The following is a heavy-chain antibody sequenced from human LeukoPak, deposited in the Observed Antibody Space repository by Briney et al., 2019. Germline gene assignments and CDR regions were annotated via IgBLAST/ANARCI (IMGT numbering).Heavy chain of an antibody. Sequence: GGSLRLSCGASGFTFSSYWMSWVRRAPGKGLEWVANIKQDGSEKYYVDSVKGRFTISRDNAKKSLYLQMNSLRAEDTAVYYCAKDWVVTATFDYWGQGTLVTVSS. V-gene: IGHV3-7*03. CDR1: GFTFSSYW. CDR2: IKQDGSEK. J-gene: IGHJ4*02. CDR3: AKDWVVTATFDY. D-gene: IGHD2-21*02.